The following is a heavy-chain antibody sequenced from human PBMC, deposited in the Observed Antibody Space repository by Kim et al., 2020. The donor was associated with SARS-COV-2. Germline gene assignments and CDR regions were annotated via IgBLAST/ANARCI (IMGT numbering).Heavy chain of an antibody. V-gene: IGHV4-61*02. CDR2: IYTSGST. J-gene: IGHJ4*02. Sequence: SETLSLTCTVSGGSISSGSYYWSWIRQPAGKGLEWIGRIYTSGSTNYDPSLKSRVTISVDTSKNQFSLKLSSVTAADTAVYYCARERLGAVDTTIDYWGQGTLVTVSS. D-gene: IGHD5-18*01. CDR1: GGSISSGSYY. CDR3: ARERLGAVDTTIDY.